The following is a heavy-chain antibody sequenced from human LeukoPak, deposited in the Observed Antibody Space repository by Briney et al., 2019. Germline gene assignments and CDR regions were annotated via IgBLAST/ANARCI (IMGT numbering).Heavy chain of an antibody. D-gene: IGHD5-12*01. Sequence: LSGGSLRLSCAASGFTFDDYTMHWVRQAPGKGLEWVSLISWDGGSTYYADSVKGRFTISRDNSKNSLYLQMNSLRTEDTALYYCANIGGYSGYDRDYWGQGTLVTVSS. CDR3: ANIGGYSGYDRDY. CDR2: ISWDGGST. CDR1: GFTFDDYT. V-gene: IGHV3-43*01. J-gene: IGHJ4*02.